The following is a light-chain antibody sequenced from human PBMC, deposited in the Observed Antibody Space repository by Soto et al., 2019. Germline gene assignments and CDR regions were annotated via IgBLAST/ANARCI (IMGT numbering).Light chain of an antibody. CDR1: SSDVGGYNY. J-gene: IGLJ1*01. CDR2: EVS. V-gene: IGLV2-14*01. CDR3: SSYASSGTFPYV. Sequence: QSALTQPASVSGSPGQSITISCTGTSSDVGGYNYVSWYQQHPGKAPKLMIYEVSNRPSGVSNRFSGSKSGNTASLTISGLQAEDEADYYCSSYASSGTFPYVFGTGTKVTVL.